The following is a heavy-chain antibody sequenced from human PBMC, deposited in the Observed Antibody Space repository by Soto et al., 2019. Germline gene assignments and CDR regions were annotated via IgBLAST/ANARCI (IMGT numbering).Heavy chain of an antibody. Sequence: QITLKESGPTLVKPTQTLTLTCTFSGFSLSTSGVGVGWIRQPPGKALEWLALIYWDDDKRYSPSLKGRLTITKDTSKNQVVLTMTNMDPVDTATYYCAHRRKGWLPFDYWGQGTLVTVSS. V-gene: IGHV2-5*02. CDR3: AHRRKGWLPFDY. CDR2: IYWDDDK. J-gene: IGHJ4*02. D-gene: IGHD5-12*01. CDR1: GFSLSTSGVG.